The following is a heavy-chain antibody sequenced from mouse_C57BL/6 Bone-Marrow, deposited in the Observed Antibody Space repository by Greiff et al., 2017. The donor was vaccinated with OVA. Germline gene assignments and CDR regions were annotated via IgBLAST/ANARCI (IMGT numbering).Heavy chain of an antibody. CDR3: ARGFYYCYDWFAY. CDR2: ISSGGSYT. J-gene: IGHJ3*01. D-gene: IGHD2-2*01. CDR1: GFTFSSYC. V-gene: IGHV5-6*01. Sequence: EVQGVDSGGDLVKPGGSLKLSCAASGFTFSSYCMPWVRQTPDKRLEWVATISSGGSYTYYPDNVKGRFTISRDNAKNTLYLQLSSLKSEDTAMFYGARGFYYCYDWFAYWGQGTLVTVSA.